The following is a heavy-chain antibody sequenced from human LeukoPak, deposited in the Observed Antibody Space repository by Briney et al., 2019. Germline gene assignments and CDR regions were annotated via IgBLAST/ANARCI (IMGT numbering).Heavy chain of an antibody. CDR2: INHSGST. D-gene: IGHD6-13*01. V-gene: IGHV4-34*01. J-gene: IGHJ5*02. CDR3: ARVPLRIAAAGTGWFDP. Sequence: PSETLSLTCAVYGGSFSGYYWSWIRQPPGKGLEWIGEINHSGSTNYNPSLKSRVTISVDTSKNQFSLKLSSVTAADTAAYYCARVPLRIAAAGTGWFDPWGQGTLVTVSS. CDR1: GGSFSGYY.